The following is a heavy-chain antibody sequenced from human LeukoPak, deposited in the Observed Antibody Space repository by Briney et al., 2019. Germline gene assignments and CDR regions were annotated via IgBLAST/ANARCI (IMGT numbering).Heavy chain of an antibody. V-gene: IGHV4-59*01. Sequence: ASETLSLTCTVSSGSISSYYWSWIRQPPGKGLEWIGYIYYSGSTNYNPSLKSRVTISVDTSKNQFSLKLSSVTAADTAVYYCAREKPDGQWLAPGYYYYMDVWGKGTTVTVSS. J-gene: IGHJ6*03. CDR3: AREKPDGQWLAPGYYYYMDV. D-gene: IGHD6-19*01. CDR2: IYYSGST. CDR1: SGSISSYY.